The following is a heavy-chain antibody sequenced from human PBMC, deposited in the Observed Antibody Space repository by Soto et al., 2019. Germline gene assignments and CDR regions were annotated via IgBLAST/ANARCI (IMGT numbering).Heavy chain of an antibody. J-gene: IGHJ6*02. CDR1: GGTFSSYA. D-gene: IGHD3-3*01. V-gene: IGHV1-69*01. Sequence: QVQLVQSGAEVKKPGSSVKVSCKASGGTFSSYAISWVRQAPGQGLEWMGGMIPIFGTANYAQKFQGRVTITADESTSTAYMELSSLRSEDTAVYYCARDPGFLEGLLGSLYYYYGMDVWGQGTTVTVSS. CDR3: ARDPGFLEGLLGSLYYYYGMDV. CDR2: MIPIFGTA.